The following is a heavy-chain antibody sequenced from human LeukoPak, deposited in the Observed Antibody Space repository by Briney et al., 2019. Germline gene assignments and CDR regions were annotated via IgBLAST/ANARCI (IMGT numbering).Heavy chain of an antibody. CDR3: AKDLLMVYTANWFDP. J-gene: IGHJ5*02. Sequence: PGGSLRLSWAASGFTFSSYAMSWVRQAPGKGLEWVSAISGSGGSTYYADSVKGRFTISRENSKNTLYLKMNSLRAEDTAVYYCAKDLLMVYTANWFDPWGQGTLVTVSS. CDR1: GFTFSSYA. CDR2: ISGSGGST. V-gene: IGHV3-23*01. D-gene: IGHD2-8*01.